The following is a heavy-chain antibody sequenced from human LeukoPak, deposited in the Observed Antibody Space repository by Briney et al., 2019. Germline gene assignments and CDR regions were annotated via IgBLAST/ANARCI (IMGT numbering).Heavy chain of an antibody. CDR2: INRDGRST. CDR1: GFTFSSDW. D-gene: IGHD3-9*01. V-gene: IGHV3-74*01. J-gene: IGHJ4*02. CDR3: ARHAYDILTGPSFDY. Sequence: GGSLRLSCAASGFTFSSDWMHWVRQAPGKGLVWVSRINRDGRSTTYADSVKGRFTISRDNAKNTLYLQMNSLRAEDTAVYYCARHAYDILTGPSFDYWGQGTLVTVSS.